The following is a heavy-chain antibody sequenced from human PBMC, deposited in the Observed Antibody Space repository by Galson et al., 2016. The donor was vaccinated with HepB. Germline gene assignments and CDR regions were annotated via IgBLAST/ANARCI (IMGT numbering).Heavy chain of an antibody. D-gene: IGHD2-2*01. CDR3: ARRLYELDDSGFDY. V-gene: IGHV4-39*01. CDR1: GGSIRSSSHY. CDR2: IYFTGKT. J-gene: IGHJ4*02. Sequence: SETLSLTCTVSGGSIRSSSHYWGWIRQPPGKGLEWIGSIYFTGKTYYNPSLKSRVTISVDTSKNQFSLKLSSVTAADTAVYYCARRLYELDDSGFDYWGQGTLVAVSS.